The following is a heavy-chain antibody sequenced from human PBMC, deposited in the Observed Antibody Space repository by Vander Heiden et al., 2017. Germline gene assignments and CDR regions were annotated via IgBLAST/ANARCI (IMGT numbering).Heavy chain of an antibody. Sequence: EVQLLESGGGLVQPGGSLRLSCAASGFTFSTYAMSWVRQAPGKGLEWVSAIGGGGGSRYYADSVKGRFTVSRDNSKNTLYLQMNSLRADDTAVYYCARTHGGYWGQGTLVTVSS. J-gene: IGHJ4*02. CDR1: GFTFSTYA. D-gene: IGHD3-16*01. CDR2: IGGGGGSR. CDR3: ARTHGGY. V-gene: IGHV3-23*01.